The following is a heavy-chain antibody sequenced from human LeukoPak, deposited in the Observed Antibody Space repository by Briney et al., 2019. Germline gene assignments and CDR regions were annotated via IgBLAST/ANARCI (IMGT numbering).Heavy chain of an antibody. CDR1: GGTFSSYA. CDR2: IIPIFGTA. J-gene: IGHJ4*02. D-gene: IGHD3-10*01. V-gene: IGHV1-69*01. Sequence: GSSVKVSCKASGGTFSSYAISWVRQAPGQGLEWMGGIIPIFGTANYAQKFQGRVTITADESTSTAYMELSSLRSEDTAVYYCARVYYYGSVYSLGGHYFDYWGQGTLVTVSS. CDR3: ARVYYYGSVYSLGGHYFDY.